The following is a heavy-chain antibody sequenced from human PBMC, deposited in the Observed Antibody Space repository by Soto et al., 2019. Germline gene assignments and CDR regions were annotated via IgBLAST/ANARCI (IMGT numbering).Heavy chain of an antibody. CDR2: ISGSGSST. V-gene: IGHV3-23*01. CDR3: ANAWGIDY. CDR1: GFTFSSYT. J-gene: IGHJ4*02. Sequence: EVQLLESGGGLVEPGGSRRLSCAASGFTFSSYTMSWVRQAPGKGLEWVSTISGSGSSTYSADSVKGRFTISRDNSKNTQHLQMSSLRVEDTAIYYCANAWGIDYWGQGTLVTVFS. D-gene: IGHD7-27*01.